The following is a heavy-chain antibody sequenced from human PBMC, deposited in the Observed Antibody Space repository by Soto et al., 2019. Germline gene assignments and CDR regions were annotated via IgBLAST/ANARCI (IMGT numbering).Heavy chain of an antibody. CDR2: ITISGGTT. D-gene: IGHD1-1*01. V-gene: IGHV3-23*01. CDR3: APEKPTTTCFDF. CDR1: GFTFSTSV. Sequence: EVQLLESGGGLVQPGGSLRLSCVASGFTFSTSVLGWVRQAPGKGLEWVSIITISGGTTYYADSVKGRFTISRDNSQDTLYLHINSRRAEDTAVYYCAPEKPTTTCFDFWVQGTLVTVSS. J-gene: IGHJ4*02.